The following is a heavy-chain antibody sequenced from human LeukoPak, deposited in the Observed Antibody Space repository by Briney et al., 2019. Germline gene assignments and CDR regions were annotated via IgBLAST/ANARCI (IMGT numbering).Heavy chain of an antibody. D-gene: IGHD1-26*01. Sequence: GESLEISCQASGYTFTSYWIAWVRQMPGKGLECLGIIYPGGSEIRYSPSFQGQVVISADKSISAAYLQRSRLKASDTALYYCARYDEVGAIDYWGQGTLVTVSS. J-gene: IGHJ4*02. CDR2: IYPGGSEI. CDR3: ARYDEVGAIDY. CDR1: GYTFTSYW. V-gene: IGHV5-51*06.